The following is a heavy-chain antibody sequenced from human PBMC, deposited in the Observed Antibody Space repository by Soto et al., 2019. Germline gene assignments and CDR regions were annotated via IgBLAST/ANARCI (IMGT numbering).Heavy chain of an antibody. CDR3: AHIVVAGLGYYFDY. CDR2: IYWDDDK. J-gene: IGHJ4*02. D-gene: IGHD6-19*01. Sequence: QITLKESGPTLVKPTQTLTLTCTFSGFSLSSTRMAVGWIRQPPGKALEWLALIYWDDDKRYSPFLKSRLTITKDTSKNQVVLTRSNMDAVDTARYYCAHIVVAGLGYYFDYWGQGTLGTVSS. V-gene: IGHV2-5*02. CDR1: GFSLSSTRMA.